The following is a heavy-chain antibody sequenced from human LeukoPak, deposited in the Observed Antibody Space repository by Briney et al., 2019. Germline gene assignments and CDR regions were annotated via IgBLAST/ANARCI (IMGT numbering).Heavy chain of an antibody. J-gene: IGHJ4*02. D-gene: IGHD2/OR15-2a*01. CDR2: INPGDSDI. CDR3: ARRNSRDGLFEDY. Sequence: GESLKISCKGSGYSFTSYWIAWVRQMPGKGLQWLGIINPGDSDIRYSPSFQGQVIISADKSISTAYLQWSSLKASDTAIYYCARRNSRDGLFEDYWGQGTLVTVSS. V-gene: IGHV5-51*01. CDR1: GYSFTSYW.